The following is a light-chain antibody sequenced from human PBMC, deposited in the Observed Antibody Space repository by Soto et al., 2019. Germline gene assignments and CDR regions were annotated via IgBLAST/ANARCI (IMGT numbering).Light chain of an antibody. CDR1: QSVSSNY. Sequence: EIVLTQSPGTLSLSPGERATLSCRASQSVSSNYLAWYQQKPGQALRLLIYGASSPATGIPDRFSGGGSGTDFNLTISRLEPEDIAVYYCQQFSSYPLTFGGGTKVDIK. J-gene: IGKJ4*01. CDR2: GAS. V-gene: IGKV3-20*01. CDR3: QQFSSYPLT.